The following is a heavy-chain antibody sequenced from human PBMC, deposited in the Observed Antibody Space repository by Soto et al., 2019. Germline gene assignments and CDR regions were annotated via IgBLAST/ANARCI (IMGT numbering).Heavy chain of an antibody. Sequence: GGSLRLSCTTSGFTFGDYDMSWIRQAPGKGLEWVGVLRSGAYVRTTHYAASVKGRFTISGDDSISIAYLQMNSLKTEDTAVYYCARGEENYGRPLMDVWGKGTTVTFSS. CDR2: LRSGAYVRTT. D-gene: IGHD3-10*01. V-gene: IGHV3-49*03. CDR1: GFTFGDYD. CDR3: ARGEENYGRPLMDV. J-gene: IGHJ6*03.